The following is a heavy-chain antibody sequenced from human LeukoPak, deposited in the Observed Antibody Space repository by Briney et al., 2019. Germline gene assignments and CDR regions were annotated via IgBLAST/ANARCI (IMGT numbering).Heavy chain of an antibody. Sequence: SETLSLTCTVSGGSISSYYWSWVRQPPGKGLEWIGYIYYSGSTNYNPPPKSRVTISVDTSKNQFSLKLSSVTAADTAVYYCAGGYYDFWSILRYWGQGTLVTVSS. J-gene: IGHJ4*02. CDR2: IYYSGST. D-gene: IGHD3-3*01. CDR3: AGGYYDFWSILRY. V-gene: IGHV4-59*01. CDR1: GGSISSYY.